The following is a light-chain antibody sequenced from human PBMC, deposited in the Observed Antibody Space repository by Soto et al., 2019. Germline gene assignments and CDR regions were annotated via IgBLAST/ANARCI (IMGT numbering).Light chain of an antibody. CDR1: QSVSSY. CDR2: DAS. Sequence: EIVLTQSPATLSLSPGERATLSFMASQSVSSYLAWYQQKPGQAPRLLIYDASNRATDIPARFSGSGSGTDFTLTISSLEPEDFAVYYCQQRSNWPPITFGQGTRLEIK. V-gene: IGKV3-11*01. J-gene: IGKJ5*01. CDR3: QQRSNWPPIT.